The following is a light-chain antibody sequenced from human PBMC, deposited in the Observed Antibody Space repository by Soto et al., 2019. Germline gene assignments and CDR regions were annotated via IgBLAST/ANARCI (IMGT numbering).Light chain of an antibody. CDR2: GAS. J-gene: IGKJ1*01. Sequence: EIVLTQSPGTLSLSPGERATLSCRASQTVGKNYLAWYQQRPGQAPRLLIHGASSRATGIPDRFSGSGSGTDFTLTISRLEPEDFAVYYCQQYGSSPWTFGQGTKVDIK. CDR1: QTVGKNY. V-gene: IGKV3-20*01. CDR3: QQYGSSPWT.